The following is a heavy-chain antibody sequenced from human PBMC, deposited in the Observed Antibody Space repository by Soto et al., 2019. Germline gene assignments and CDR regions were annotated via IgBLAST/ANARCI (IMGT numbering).Heavy chain of an antibody. D-gene: IGHD6-19*01. CDR1: DDSFRGADYY. J-gene: IGHJ4*02. CDR2: TYYNGDT. Sequence: SETLSLTCTVSDDSFRGADYYWSWIRKPLGKGPEWIGYTYYNGDTKYNPALKSRVTMSVDTSKNQFSLRLSSVTAADTAVYFSARGPGYIDGWRTFDFWGRGILVTVSS. CDR3: ARGPGYIDGWRTFDF. V-gene: IGHV4-61*08.